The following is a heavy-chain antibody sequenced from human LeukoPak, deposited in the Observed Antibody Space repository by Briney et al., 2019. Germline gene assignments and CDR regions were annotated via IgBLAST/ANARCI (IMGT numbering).Heavy chain of an antibody. J-gene: IGHJ4*02. V-gene: IGHV4-38-2*02. CDR1: GYSISSGYC. Sequence: SETLSLTCTVSGYSISSGYCWGWIRQPPGKGLEWIGSIYHSGSTYYNPSLKSRVTISVDKSKNQFSLKLSSVTAADTAVYYCARDPQVGAIDYWGQGTLVTVSS. D-gene: IGHD1-26*01. CDR2: IYHSGST. CDR3: ARDPQVGAIDY.